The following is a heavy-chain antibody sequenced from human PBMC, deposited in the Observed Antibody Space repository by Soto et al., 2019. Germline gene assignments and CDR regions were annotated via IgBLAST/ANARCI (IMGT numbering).Heavy chain of an antibody. Sequence: GESLKISCKGSGYSFTSYWIGWVRQMPGKGLEWMGIIYPGDSDTRYSPSFQGQVTISADKSISTAYLQWSSLKASDTAMYYCARHNATMVRGVITSADYWGQGTLVTAPQ. J-gene: IGHJ4*02. CDR1: GYSFTSYW. CDR2: IYPGDSDT. V-gene: IGHV5-51*01. CDR3: ARHNATMVRGVITSADY. D-gene: IGHD3-10*01.